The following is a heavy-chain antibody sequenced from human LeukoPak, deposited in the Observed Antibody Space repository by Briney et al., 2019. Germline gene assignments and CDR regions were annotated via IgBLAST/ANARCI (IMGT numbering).Heavy chain of an antibody. D-gene: IGHD2-15*01. V-gene: IGHV5-51*01. CDR1: GYSLTSYW. CDR2: IYPGDSDT. CDR3: ARVVAATPPIGAFDI. J-gene: IGHJ3*02. Sequence: GESLKISCKGSGYSLTSYWIGWVRQMPGKGLEWMGIIYPGDSDTRYSPSFQGQVTISADKSISTAYLQWSSLKASDTAMYHCARVVAATPPIGAFDIWGQGTMVTVSS.